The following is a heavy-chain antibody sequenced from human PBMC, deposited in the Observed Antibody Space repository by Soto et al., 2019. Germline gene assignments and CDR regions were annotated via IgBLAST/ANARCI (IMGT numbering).Heavy chain of an antibody. V-gene: IGHV4-34*01. Sequence: SETLSLTCAVYGGSFSGYYWSWIRQPPGKGLEWIGEINHSGSTNYNPSLKSRVTISVDTSKNQFSLKLSSVTAADTAVYYCARGALVGQRHHWFDPWGQGTLVTVSS. D-gene: IGHD6-6*01. CDR1: GGSFSGYY. CDR2: INHSGST. CDR3: ARGALVGQRHHWFDP. J-gene: IGHJ5*02.